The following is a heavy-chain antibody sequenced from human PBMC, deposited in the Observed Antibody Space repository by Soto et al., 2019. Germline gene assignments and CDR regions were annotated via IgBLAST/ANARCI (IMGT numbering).Heavy chain of an antibody. CDR2: IIPIFGTA. CDR1: GGTFSSYA. D-gene: IGHD3-16*01. V-gene: IGHV1-69*13. J-gene: IGHJ6*02. Sequence: SVKVSCKASGGTFSSYAISWVRQAPGQGLEWMGGIIPIFGTANYAQKFRGRVTITADESTSTAYMELGSLRSEEPAEYYDAGGGGGSPINTNYDGWDVGAQGTRATVP. CDR3: AGGGGGSPINTNYDGWDV.